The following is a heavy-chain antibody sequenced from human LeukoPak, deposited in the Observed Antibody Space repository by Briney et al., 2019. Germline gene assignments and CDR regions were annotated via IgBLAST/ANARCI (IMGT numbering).Heavy chain of an antibody. V-gene: IGHV3-66*01. D-gene: IGHD6-19*01. CDR2: IYSGGST. J-gene: IGHJ4*02. CDR3: AIRWLAPTADY. Sequence: GGSLRLSCAASGFTVSSNYMSWVRQAPGKGLEWVSVIYSGGSTYYADSVKGRFTISRGNSKNTLYLQMNSLRAEDTAVYYCAIRWLAPTADYWGQGTLVTVSS. CDR1: GFTVSSNY.